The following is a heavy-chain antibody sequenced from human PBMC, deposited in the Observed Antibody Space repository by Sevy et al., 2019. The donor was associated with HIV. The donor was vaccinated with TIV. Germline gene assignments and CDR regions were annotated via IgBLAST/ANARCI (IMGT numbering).Heavy chain of an antibody. D-gene: IGHD3-22*01. CDR1: GFTFSSYW. J-gene: IGHJ4*02. CDR2: INQVGSEK. V-gene: IGHV3-7*01. CDR3: ARPYRTDPFYYSGSSGYYYPSYFDS. Sequence: EGSLRLSCAASGFTFSSYWMTWVRQAPGKGLEWVANINQVGSEKFYVDSVKGRFTISRDNAKNSLYLQMNSLRVEDTAVYYCARPYRTDPFYYSGSSGYYYPSYFDSWGQGTLVTVSS.